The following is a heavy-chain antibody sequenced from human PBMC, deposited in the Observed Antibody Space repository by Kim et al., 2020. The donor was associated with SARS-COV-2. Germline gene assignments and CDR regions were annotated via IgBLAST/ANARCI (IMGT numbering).Heavy chain of an antibody. J-gene: IGHJ4*01. Sequence: GGSLRLSCAASGFTFSSYGMHWVRQAPGKGLEWVAVISYDGSNKYYADSVKGRFTISRDNSKNTLYLQMNSLRAEDTAVYYCAKDLGYCSGGSCYSLDY. V-gene: IGHV3-30*18. CDR1: GFTFSSYG. CDR2: ISYDGSNK. D-gene: IGHD2-15*01. CDR3: AKDLGYCSGGSCYSLDY.